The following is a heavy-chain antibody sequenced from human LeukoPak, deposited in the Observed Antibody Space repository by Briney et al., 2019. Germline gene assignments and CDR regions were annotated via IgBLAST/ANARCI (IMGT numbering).Heavy chain of an antibody. CDR1: GGSISSYY. CDR2: IYYSGST. CDR3: ARVFPPYYYDSSGTFDY. Sequence: SSETLSLTCTVSGGSISSYYWSWIRQPPGKGLEWIGYIYYSGSTNYNPSLKSRVTISVDTSKNQFSLKLSSVTAADAAVYYCARVFPPYYYDSSGTFDYWGQGTLVTVSS. D-gene: IGHD3-22*01. J-gene: IGHJ4*02. V-gene: IGHV4-59*01.